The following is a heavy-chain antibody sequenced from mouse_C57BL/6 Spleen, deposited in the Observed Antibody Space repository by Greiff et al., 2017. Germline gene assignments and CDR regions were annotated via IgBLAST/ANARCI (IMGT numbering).Heavy chain of an antibody. CDR1: GFSLTSYG. CDR3: ARGHYGNYDYAMDY. Sequence: QVQLQQSGPGLVQPSQSLSITCTVSGFSLTSYGVHWVRQSPGKGLEWLGVIWSGGSTDYNAAFISRLSISKDNSKSQVFFKMNSLQADDTAIYYCARGHYGNYDYAMDYWGQGTSVTVSS. CDR2: IWSGGST. D-gene: IGHD2-1*01. V-gene: IGHV2-2*01. J-gene: IGHJ4*01.